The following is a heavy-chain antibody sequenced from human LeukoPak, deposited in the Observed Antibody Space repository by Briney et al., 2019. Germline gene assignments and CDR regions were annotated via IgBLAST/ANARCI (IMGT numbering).Heavy chain of an antibody. CDR3: ARARSYGYYLDY. J-gene: IGHJ4*02. D-gene: IGHD1-26*01. CDR1: VGSISSYY. CDR2: IYTSGCP. Sequence: SQTVSLICTVSVGSISSYYWRWIRQPAGKGLEGIGRIYTSGCPNYNTSRKGRVTMYVGSSKNHFSLKLSSVTAPDTAVYYCARARSYGYYLDYWGQGTLVTVSS. V-gene: IGHV4-4*07.